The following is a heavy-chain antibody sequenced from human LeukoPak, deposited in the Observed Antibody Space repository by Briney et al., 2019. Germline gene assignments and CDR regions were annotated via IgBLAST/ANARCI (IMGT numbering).Heavy chain of an antibody. CDR1: GGSFSGYY. D-gene: IGHD4-17*01. J-gene: IGHJ6*03. Sequence: SETLSLTCAVYGGSFSGYYWSWIRQPPGKGLEWIGEINHSGSTNYNPSLKSRVTISVDTSKNQFSLKLSSVTAADTAVYYCARDYGDYDLSYMDVWGKGTTVTASS. V-gene: IGHV4-34*01. CDR2: INHSGST. CDR3: ARDYGDYDLSYMDV.